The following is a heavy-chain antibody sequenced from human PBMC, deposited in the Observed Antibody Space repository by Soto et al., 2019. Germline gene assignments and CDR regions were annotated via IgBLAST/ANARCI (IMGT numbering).Heavy chain of an antibody. CDR2: ISYDASDT. CDR1: GFTFSNYG. J-gene: IGHJ4*02. CDR3: AKDPRYSNSWPFDY. V-gene: IGHV3-30*18. Sequence: QVQLVESGGGVVQPGRSLRLSCAASGFTFSNYGMHWVRQAPGKGLEWVAVISYDASDTYYAGSVKGRFTISRDNSKNTLFLQMNSLRTDDTTVYYCAKDPRYSNSWPFDYWGQGTLVTVSS. D-gene: IGHD6-13*01.